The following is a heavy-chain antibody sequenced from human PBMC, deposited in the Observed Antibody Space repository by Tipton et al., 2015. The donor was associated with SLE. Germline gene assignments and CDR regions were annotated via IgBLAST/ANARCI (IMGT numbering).Heavy chain of an antibody. CDR3: ARDALKGMDV. CDR2: IYYSGST. J-gene: IGHJ6*02. CDR1: GGSISSGGYY. Sequence: TLSLTCTVSGGSISSGGYYWSWIRQPPGKGLEWIGYIYYSGSTNYNPSLKSRVTISLDTSKNHFSLKLSSVTAADTAVYYCARDALKGMDVWGQGTTVTVSS. V-gene: IGHV4-61*03.